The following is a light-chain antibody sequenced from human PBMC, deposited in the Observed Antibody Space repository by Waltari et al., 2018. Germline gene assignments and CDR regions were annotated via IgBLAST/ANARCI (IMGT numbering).Light chain of an antibody. CDR3: SSYTSSSTPGVV. Sequence: QSALTQPASVSGSPGQSLTLSCTGTSSDVGGYNYVSWYQQHPGKAPKLMIYEVSNRPSGVSNRFSGSKSGNTASLTISGLQAEDEADYYCSSYTSSSTPGVVFGGGTKLTVL. J-gene: IGLJ2*01. V-gene: IGLV2-14*01. CDR2: EVS. CDR1: SSDVGGYNY.